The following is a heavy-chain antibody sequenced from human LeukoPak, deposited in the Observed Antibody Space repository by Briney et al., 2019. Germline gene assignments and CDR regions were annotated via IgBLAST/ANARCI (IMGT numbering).Heavy chain of an antibody. J-gene: IGHJ4*02. D-gene: IGHD3-10*01. V-gene: IGHV3-49*04. CDR1: GFTFGDYA. CDR3: TRGPDYGSGSGFLDY. CDR2: IRSKAYGGTT. Sequence: GGSLRLSCTASGFTFGDYAMSWVRQAPGKGLEWVGFIRSKAYGGTTEYAASVKGRFTISRDDSKSIAYLQMNSLKTEDTAVYYCTRGPDYGSGSGFLDYWGQGTLVTVSS.